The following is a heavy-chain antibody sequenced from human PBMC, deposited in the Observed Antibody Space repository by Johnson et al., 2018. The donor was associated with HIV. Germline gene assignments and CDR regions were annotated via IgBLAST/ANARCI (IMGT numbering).Heavy chain of an antibody. CDR2: ISYGESNE. J-gene: IGHJ3*02. CDR1: EFTFSSYA. Sequence: QMLLVESGGGVVQPGRSLRLSCAASEFTFSSYAMHWVRQAPGKGLEWVAVISYGESNEYYADSVKGRFTISRDNSKNTLYLQMNSRRAEDTAVYYCAKNSAAFDIWGQGTMVTVSS. D-gene: IGHD2/OR15-2a*01. CDR3: AKNSAAFDI. V-gene: IGHV3-30-3*01.